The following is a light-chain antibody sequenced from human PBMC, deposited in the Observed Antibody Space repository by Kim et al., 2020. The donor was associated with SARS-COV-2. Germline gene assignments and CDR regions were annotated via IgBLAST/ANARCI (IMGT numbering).Light chain of an antibody. CDR1: SIGRKS. CDR3: QVWDSSSDHRVV. Sequence: PGKTARRTCGGNSIGRKSVHWYQEKPGEAPVLVISYDSDRPSGIPERFSGSNSGNTATLTISRVEAGDEADYYCQVWDSSSDHRVVFGGGTQLTVL. CDR2: YDS. J-gene: IGLJ2*01. V-gene: IGLV3-21*04.